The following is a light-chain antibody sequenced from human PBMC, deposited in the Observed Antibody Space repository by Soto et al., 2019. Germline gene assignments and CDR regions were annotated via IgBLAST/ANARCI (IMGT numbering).Light chain of an antibody. V-gene: IGKV4-1*01. J-gene: IGKJ4*01. CDR2: WAS. CDR3: QQYYSLPLT. CDR1: QSVFYSSNNKNY. Sequence: DIVMTQSPESLAVSLGERATINCKSSQSVFYSSNNKNYLTWYQQKPGQPPKLLIHWASTRESGVPDLFSGSGSETDFSLTISSLQAEEVAVYYCQQYYSLPLTFGGGTKVEIK.